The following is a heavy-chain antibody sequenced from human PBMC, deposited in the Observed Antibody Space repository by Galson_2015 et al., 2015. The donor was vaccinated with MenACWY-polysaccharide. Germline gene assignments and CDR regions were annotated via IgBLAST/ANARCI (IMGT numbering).Heavy chain of an antibody. CDR3: AKHKGWKGANYCMDV. D-gene: IGHD5-24*01. Sequence: SLRLSCAASGLTFSSFAMTWVRQAPGKGLEWVSTIIGSGGRTYYADSVRGRFTISRDNSKDTLYLQMNSLRADDTAIYFCAKHKGWKGANYCMDVWGRGTTVIVS. V-gene: IGHV3-23*01. CDR1: GLTFSSFA. J-gene: IGHJ6*03. CDR2: IIGSGGRT.